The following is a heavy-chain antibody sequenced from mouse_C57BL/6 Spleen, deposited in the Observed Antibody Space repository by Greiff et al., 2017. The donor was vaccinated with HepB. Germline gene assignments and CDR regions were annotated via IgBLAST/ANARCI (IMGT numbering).Heavy chain of an antibody. J-gene: IGHJ3*01. D-gene: IGHD2-4*01. CDR3: ARYTYDYDGAFAY. Sequence: VQLQQSGAELAKPGASVKLSCKASGYTFTSYWMHWVKQRPGQGLEWIGYINPSSGYTKYNQKFKDKATLTADKSSSTAYMQLSSLTYEDSAVYYCARYTYDYDGAFAYWGQGTLVTVSA. CDR2: INPSSGYT. V-gene: IGHV1-7*01. CDR1: GYTFTSYW.